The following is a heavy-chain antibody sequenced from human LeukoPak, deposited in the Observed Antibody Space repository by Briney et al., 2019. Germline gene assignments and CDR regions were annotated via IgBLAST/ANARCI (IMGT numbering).Heavy chain of an antibody. Sequence: ASVKVSCKASGYTFTSYGISWVRQAPGQGLAWMGWISAYNGNTNYAQKLQGRVTMTTDTSTSTAYMELRSLRSDDTAVYYCATEGIPLDYYGSGSWYFDLWGRGTLVTVSS. CDR2: ISAYNGNT. V-gene: IGHV1-18*01. CDR1: GYTFTSYG. J-gene: IGHJ2*01. CDR3: ATEGIPLDYYGSGSWYFDL. D-gene: IGHD3-10*01.